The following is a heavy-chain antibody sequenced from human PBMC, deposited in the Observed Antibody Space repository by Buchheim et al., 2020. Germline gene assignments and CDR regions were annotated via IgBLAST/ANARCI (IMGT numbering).Heavy chain of an antibody. CDR3: VKDIGDPGAH. CDR2: ISYDGGNK. CDR1: GFTFSSSG. Sequence: QVQLVESGGGVVRPGRSLRLSCAASGFTFSSSGMHWVRQAPGKGLEWVAFISYDGGNKYYVDSVKGRFTISRYISKSTLYLQMNSLRAEDTAMYYCVKDIGDPGAHWGQGTL. J-gene: IGHJ4*02. D-gene: IGHD1-26*01. V-gene: IGHV3-30*02.